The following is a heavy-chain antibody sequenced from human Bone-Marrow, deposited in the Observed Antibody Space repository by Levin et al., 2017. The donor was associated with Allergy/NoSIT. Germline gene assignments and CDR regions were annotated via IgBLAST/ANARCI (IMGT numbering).Heavy chain of an antibody. CDR1: GGSFSGYY. J-gene: IGHJ4*02. Sequence: PGGSLRLSCAVYGGSFSGYYWSWIRQPPGKGLEWIGEINHSGSTNYNPSLKSRVTISVDTSKNQFSLKLSSVTAADTAVYYCATGAGDYVPFDYWGQGTLVTVSS. D-gene: IGHD4-17*01. V-gene: IGHV4-34*01. CDR3: ATGAGDYVPFDY. CDR2: INHSGST.